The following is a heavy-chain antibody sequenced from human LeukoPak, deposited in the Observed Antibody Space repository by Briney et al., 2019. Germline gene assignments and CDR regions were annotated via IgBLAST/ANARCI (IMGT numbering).Heavy chain of an antibody. CDR3: ARSWYCSSTSCYTNWFDP. CDR2: ISAYNGNT. CDR1: GYTFTSYG. Sequence: ASVKVSCKASGYTFTSYGISWVRQAPGQGLEWMGWISAYNGNTNYAQKLQGRVTMTTDTSTSTAYMELRSLRSDDTAVYYCARSWYCSSTSCYTNWFDPWGQGTLVAVSS. D-gene: IGHD2-2*02. J-gene: IGHJ5*02. V-gene: IGHV1-18*01.